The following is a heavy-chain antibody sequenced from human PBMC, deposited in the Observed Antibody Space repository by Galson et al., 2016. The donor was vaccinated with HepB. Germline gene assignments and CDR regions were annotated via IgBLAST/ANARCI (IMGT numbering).Heavy chain of an antibody. CDR1: GFTFSDFY. J-gene: IGHJ4*02. D-gene: IGHD3-16*01. CDR2: ISNSGMTI. V-gene: IGHV3-11*01. CDR3: AKRGVWDVHYFDY. Sequence: SLRLSCAASGFTFSDFYMSWIRQAPGKGLEWVSYISNSGMTIYYADSVKGRFTISRDNSKNTLYLQMKSLRAEDRAVYYCAKRGVWDVHYFDYWGQGTLVTVSS.